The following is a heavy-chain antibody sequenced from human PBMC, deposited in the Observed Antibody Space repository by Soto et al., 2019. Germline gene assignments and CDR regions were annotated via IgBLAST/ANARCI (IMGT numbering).Heavy chain of an antibody. V-gene: IGHV3-23*01. D-gene: IGHD6-13*01. J-gene: IGHJ2*01. CDR3: ANARLAAAGTPDGYFDL. CDR2: ISGSGCST. CDR1: GFTFRSYA. Sequence: GGSLRLSGAASGFTFRSYAMSWVRRAPGKGLEWVSAISGSGCSTYYADSLKGRLTISRYNSKHTLYLQRNSLRAEDTAADYCANARLAAAGTPDGYFDLWGRGTLVTVSS.